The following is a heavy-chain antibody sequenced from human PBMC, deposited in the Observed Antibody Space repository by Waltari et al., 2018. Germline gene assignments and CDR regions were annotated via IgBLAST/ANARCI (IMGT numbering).Heavy chain of an antibody. J-gene: IGHJ4*02. Sequence: QVQLQESGPGLVKPSGTLSLTCAVSGGSISSSNWWSWVRQPPGKGLEWIGEIYHSGSTNYNPSRKCRVTISVDKSKNQFSRKLSSVTAADTAVYYCARGVFTRPFDYWGQGTLVTVSS. D-gene: IGHD3-16*01. CDR1: GGSISSSNW. V-gene: IGHV4-4*02. CDR2: IYHSGST. CDR3: ARGVFTRPFDY.